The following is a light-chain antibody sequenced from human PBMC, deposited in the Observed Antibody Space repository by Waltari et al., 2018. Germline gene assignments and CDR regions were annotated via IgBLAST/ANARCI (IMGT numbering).Light chain of an antibody. Sequence: QSVLTQPPSVSGAPGQRVTISCTGSSSNIWAGDDVHWYQHLPGTAPKLLIYGNSNRPSGVPDRFSGSKSGTSASLAITGLQAEDEADYYCQSYDSSLSGYVFGTGTKVTVL. J-gene: IGLJ1*01. V-gene: IGLV1-40*01. CDR2: GNS. CDR3: QSYDSSLSGYV. CDR1: SSNIWAGDD.